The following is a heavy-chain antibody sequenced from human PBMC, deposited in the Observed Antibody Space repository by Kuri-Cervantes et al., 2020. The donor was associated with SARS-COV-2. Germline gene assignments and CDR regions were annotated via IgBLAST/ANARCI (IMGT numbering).Heavy chain of an antibody. CDR2: MNPNSGNT. CDR1: GYTFTSYD. V-gene: IGHV1-8*01. D-gene: IGHD6-6*01. Sequence: ASVKVSCKASGYTFTSYDINWVRQATGQGLEWMGWMNPNSGNTGYAQKFQGRVTMTRNTSISTAYMELSSLRSEDTAVYYCARRGSSIAARPRWFDPWGQGTLVTVSS. J-gene: IGHJ5*02. CDR3: ARRGSSIAARPRWFDP.